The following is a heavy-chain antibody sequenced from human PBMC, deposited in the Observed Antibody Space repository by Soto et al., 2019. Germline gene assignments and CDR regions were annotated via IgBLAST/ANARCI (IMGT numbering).Heavy chain of an antibody. CDR2: ISWNSGSI. V-gene: IGHV3-9*01. CDR1: GFTFDDYA. Sequence: GVSLRLSCAASGFTFDDYAMHWVRQAPGKGLEWFSGISWNSGSIGYADSVKGRFTISRDNAKNSLYLQMNSLRAEDTALYYCAKDRGRRRRGIAARPGWFDPGGQGNLVNVS. CDR3: AKDRGRRRRGIAARPGWFDP. D-gene: IGHD6-6*01. J-gene: IGHJ5*02.